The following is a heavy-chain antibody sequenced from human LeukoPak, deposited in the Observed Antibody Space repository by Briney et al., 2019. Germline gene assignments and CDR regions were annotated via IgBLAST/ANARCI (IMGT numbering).Heavy chain of an antibody. J-gene: IGHJ4*02. Sequence: SETLSLTCTVTGGSISSGDYYWSWIRQPPGKGLEWIGYIYYSGSTYYNPSLKSRVTISVDTSKNQFSLKLSSVTAADTAVYYCVVVVAALGYYFDYWGQGTLVTVSS. CDR2: IYYSGST. CDR3: VVVVAALGYYFDY. CDR1: GGSISSGDYY. D-gene: IGHD2-15*01. V-gene: IGHV4-30-4*01.